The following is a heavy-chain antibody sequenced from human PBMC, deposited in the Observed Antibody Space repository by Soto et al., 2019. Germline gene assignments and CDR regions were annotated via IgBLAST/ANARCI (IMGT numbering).Heavy chain of an antibody. Sequence: QAQVVQSGDEVRKPGSSVKLSCKASEGTFNSYAIAWVRQAPGQGLEWMGGIIPYYNTLNYAQKFQDRVTITAHESTNTVYMALRSLRSDDKAVYFCASGASRWYPYFFDSGAQGTLGTVSS. V-gene: IGHV1-69*01. J-gene: IGHJ4*02. CDR1: EGTFNSYA. D-gene: IGHD6-13*01. CDR3: ASGASRWYPYFFDS. CDR2: IIPYYNTL.